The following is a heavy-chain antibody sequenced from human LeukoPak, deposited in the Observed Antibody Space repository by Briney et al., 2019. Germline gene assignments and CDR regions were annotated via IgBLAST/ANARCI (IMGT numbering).Heavy chain of an antibody. D-gene: IGHD2-21*01. Sequence: SETLSLTCTVSGGSISSYYWSWIRQPPGKGLEWIGYIYYSGSTNYNPSLKSRVTISVDTSKNQFSLKLSSVTAADTAVYYCARTVVMIMPYYFDYWGQGTLVTVSS. CDR1: GGSISSYY. CDR2: IYYSGST. V-gene: IGHV4-59*08. CDR3: ARTVVMIMPYYFDY. J-gene: IGHJ4*02.